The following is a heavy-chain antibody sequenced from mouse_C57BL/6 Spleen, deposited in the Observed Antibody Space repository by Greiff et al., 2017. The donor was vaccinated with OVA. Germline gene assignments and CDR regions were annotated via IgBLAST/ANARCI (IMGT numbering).Heavy chain of an antibody. CDR2: IYPGSGST. J-gene: IGHJ4*01. CDR1: GYTFTSYW. V-gene: IGHV1-55*01. CDR3: ARFITTVVATDAMDY. Sequence: QVQLQPGAELVKPGASVKMSCKASGYTFTSYWITWVKQRPGQGLEWIGDIYPGSGSTNYNEKFKSKATLTVDTSSSTAYMQLSSLTSEDSAVYYCARFITTVVATDAMDYWGQGTSVTVSS. D-gene: IGHD1-1*01.